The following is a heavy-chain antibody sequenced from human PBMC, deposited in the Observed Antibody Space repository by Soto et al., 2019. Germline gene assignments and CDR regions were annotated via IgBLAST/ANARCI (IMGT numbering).Heavy chain of an antibody. CDR2: IYYSGST. J-gene: IGHJ4*02. Sequence: SETLSLTCTVSGGSINSGDYYWSWIRQPPGKGLEWIGYIYYSGSTYYSPSLKSRVTISVDTSKNQFSLKLSSVTAADTAVYFCARERRTEFYSDDNDFYPYFAYWGRGALVTVSS. CDR3: ARERRTEFYSDDNDFYPYFAY. CDR1: GGSINSGDYY. D-gene: IGHD3-22*01. V-gene: IGHV4-30-4*01.